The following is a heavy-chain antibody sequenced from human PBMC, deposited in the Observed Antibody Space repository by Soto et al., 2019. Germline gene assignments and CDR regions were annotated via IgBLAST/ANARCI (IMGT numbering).Heavy chain of an antibody. Sequence: PSETLSLTSAVYGGSFSDYYWSWIRQPPGKGLEWIGEINHSGSTNYSPSLKSRVTISVDTSKNQFSLKLSSVTAADTAVYYCARVGAAAVRNYYFDYWGQGTLVTVPQ. V-gene: IGHV4-34*01. D-gene: IGHD6-13*01. J-gene: IGHJ4*02. CDR1: GGSFSDYY. CDR3: ARVGAAAVRNYYFDY. CDR2: INHSGST.